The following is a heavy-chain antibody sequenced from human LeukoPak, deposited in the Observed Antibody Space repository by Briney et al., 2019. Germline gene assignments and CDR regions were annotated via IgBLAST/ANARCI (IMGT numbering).Heavy chain of an antibody. CDR3: ARADMATITIDY. V-gene: IGHV3-48*03. CDR1: GFTFRTFE. Sequence: QPGGSLRLSCAASGFTFRTFEMNWVRQAPGKGLEWVSYISSSGSNIYYADSVKGRFTISRDNAKNSLYLQMNSLRVEDTAVYYRARADMATITIDYWGQGTLVTVSS. CDR2: ISSSGSNI. D-gene: IGHD5-24*01. J-gene: IGHJ4*02.